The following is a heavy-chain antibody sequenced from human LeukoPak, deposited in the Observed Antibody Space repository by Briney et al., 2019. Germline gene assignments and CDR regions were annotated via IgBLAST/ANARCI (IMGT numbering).Heavy chain of an antibody. J-gene: IGHJ5*02. CDR3: ARRYCSSTSCYPNWFDP. V-gene: IGHV4-59*01. Sequence: KTSETLSLTCTVSGGSISSYYWSWIRQPPGKGLEWIGYIYYSGSTNYNPSLKSRVTISVDTSKNQFSLKLSSVTAADTAVYYCARRYCSSTSCYPNWFDPWGQGTLVTVSS. CDR1: GGSISSYY. D-gene: IGHD2-2*01. CDR2: IYYSGST.